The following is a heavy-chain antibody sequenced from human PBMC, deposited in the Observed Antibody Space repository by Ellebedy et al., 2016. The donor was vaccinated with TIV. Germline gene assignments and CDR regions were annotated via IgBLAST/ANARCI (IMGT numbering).Heavy chain of an antibody. J-gene: IGHJ6*02. CDR2: IYPYTGDT. D-gene: IGHD3-16*01. V-gene: IGHV1-2*02. Sequence: ASVKVSCKASGYTFTGFYIHWVRQAPGQGLEWMGWIYPYTGDTHFAEKFQGRVAMTRGTSIRTASMDLSRLRSDDTAVYYCARDLRPYDNVWGTSDYGLDVWGQGTTVTVSS. CDR3: ARDLRPYDNVWGTSDYGLDV. CDR1: GYTFTGFY.